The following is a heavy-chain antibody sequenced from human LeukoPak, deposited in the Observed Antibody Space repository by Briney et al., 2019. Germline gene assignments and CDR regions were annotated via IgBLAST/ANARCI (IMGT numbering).Heavy chain of an antibody. V-gene: IGHV3-7*01. CDR1: GFTFSNYW. J-gene: IGHJ4*02. D-gene: IGHD3-10*01. CDR2: IKPTGSET. Sequence: GGSLKLTCAASGFTFSNYWMTWVRQAPGQGPEFLANIKPTGSETYYVDPVKGRFTISRDNAKNLLFLQMNSLRGEDTALYYCGGFGYEAAVDLWGRGTLVTVSS. CDR3: GGFGYEAAVDL.